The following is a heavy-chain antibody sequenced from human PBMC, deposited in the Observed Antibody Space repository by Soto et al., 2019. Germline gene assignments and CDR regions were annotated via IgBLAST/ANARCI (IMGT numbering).Heavy chain of an antibody. V-gene: IGHV4-34*01. J-gene: IGHJ2*01. CDR1: GGSFSGYY. CDR2: INHSGST. Sequence: QVQLQQWGAGLLKPSETLSLTCAVYGGSFSGYYWSWIRQPPGKGLEWIGEINHSGSTNYSPSLKSRVTISVDTSTNQFSLKLSSVTPADTAVYYCARGLRRDARCWYFDLWGRGTLVTVSS. D-gene: IGHD4-17*01. CDR3: ARGLRRDARCWYFDL.